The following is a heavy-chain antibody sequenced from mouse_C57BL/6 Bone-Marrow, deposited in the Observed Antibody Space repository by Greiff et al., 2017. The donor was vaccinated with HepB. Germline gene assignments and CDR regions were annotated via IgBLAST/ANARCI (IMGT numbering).Heavy chain of an antibody. J-gene: IGHJ4*01. CDR2: INPGSGGT. D-gene: IGHD2-2*01. CDR3: ARWRGLPVYAMDY. V-gene: IGHV1-54*01. CDR1: GYAFTNYL. Sequence: QVQLQQSGAELVRPGTSVKVSCKASGYAFTNYLIEWVKQRPGQGLEWIGVINPGSGGTNYNEKFKGKATLTADKSSSTAYMQLSSLTSEDSAVYFCARWRGLPVYAMDYWGQGTSVTVSS.